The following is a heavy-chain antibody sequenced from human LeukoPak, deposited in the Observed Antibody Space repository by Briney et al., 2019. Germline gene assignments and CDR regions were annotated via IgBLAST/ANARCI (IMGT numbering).Heavy chain of an antibody. V-gene: IGHV1-18*01. D-gene: IGHD3-16*01. Sequence: ASVKVSCKASGYTFTSYGINWVRQAPGQGLEWMGWISGYNGNTQYTERLQGRVTMTTDTSTSTAYLELMSLRSDDTAVYYCARGSRQYTYGRELDYWGQGTLVTVSS. CDR2: ISGYNGNT. J-gene: IGHJ4*02. CDR1: GYTFTSYG. CDR3: ARGSRQYTYGRELDY.